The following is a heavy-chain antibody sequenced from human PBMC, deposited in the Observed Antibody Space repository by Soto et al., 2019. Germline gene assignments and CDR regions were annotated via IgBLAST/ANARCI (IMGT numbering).Heavy chain of an antibody. V-gene: IGHV3-23*01. CDR1: GFTFSSYA. D-gene: IGHD2-15*01. CDR3: AKVLVDCSGGSCYSHFDY. J-gene: IGHJ4*02. CDR2: ISGSGGST. Sequence: EVQLLESGGGLVQPGGSLRLSCAASGFTFSSYAMSWVRQAPGKGLEWVSAISGSGGSTYYVDSVKGRFTISRDNSKNTLYLQMNSLRAEDTAVYYCAKVLVDCSGGSCYSHFDYWGQGTLVTVSS.